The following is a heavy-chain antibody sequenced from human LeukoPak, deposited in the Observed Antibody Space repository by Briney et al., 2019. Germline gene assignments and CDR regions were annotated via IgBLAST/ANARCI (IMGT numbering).Heavy chain of an antibody. V-gene: IGHV1-2*02. Sequence: ASVKVSCKASGYTFSGHYIHWVRQAPGQGLEWMGWISPDSGASKYAQRFQGRVIMTRDTSICTAYMELSSLRSDDTAVYYCAKDRARVATMVDGFEVWGQGTMVTVS. D-gene: IGHD5-12*01. CDR1: GYTFSGHY. CDR2: ISPDSGAS. CDR3: AKDRARVATMVDGFEV. J-gene: IGHJ3*01.